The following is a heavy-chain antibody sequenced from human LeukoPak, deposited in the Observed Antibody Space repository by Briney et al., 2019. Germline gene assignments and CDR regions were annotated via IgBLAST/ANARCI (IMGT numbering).Heavy chain of an antibody. D-gene: IGHD1/OR15-1a*01. V-gene: IGHV4-34*01. J-gene: IGHJ4*02. Sequence: PSETLSLTCAVYGGSFSGYYWSWIRQPPGKGLEWIGEINHSGSTNYNPSLKSRVTISVDTSKNQFSLKLSSVTAADTAVYYCARRQIRGKTKPFDYWGQGTLVTVSS. CDR3: ARRQIRGKTKPFDY. CDR2: INHSGST. CDR1: GGSFSGYY.